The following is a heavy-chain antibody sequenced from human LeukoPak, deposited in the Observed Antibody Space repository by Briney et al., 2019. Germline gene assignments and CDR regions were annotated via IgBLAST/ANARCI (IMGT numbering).Heavy chain of an antibody. Sequence: GGSLRLSCAASGFTFRTYGMHWVRQAPGKGLEWVAVISYDGSNKYYADSVKGRFTISRDNSKNTLYLQMNSLRAEDTAVYYCAKADFDYWGQGTLVTVSS. CDR2: ISYDGSNK. CDR1: GFTFRTYG. J-gene: IGHJ4*02. V-gene: IGHV3-30*18. CDR3: AKADFDY.